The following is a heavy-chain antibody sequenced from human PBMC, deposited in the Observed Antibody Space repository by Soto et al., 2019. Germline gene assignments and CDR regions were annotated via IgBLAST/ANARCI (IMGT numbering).Heavy chain of an antibody. D-gene: IGHD4-4*01. CDR1: GYTLTELS. Sequence: ASVKVSCKVSGYTLTELSMHCVRQAPGKGLEWMGGFDPEDGETIYAQKFQGRVTMTEDTSTDTAYMELSSLRSEDTAVYYCATLTTVTTVNYYYYMDVWGKGTTVTVSS. CDR3: ATLTTVTTVNYYYYMDV. V-gene: IGHV1-24*01. CDR2: FDPEDGET. J-gene: IGHJ6*03.